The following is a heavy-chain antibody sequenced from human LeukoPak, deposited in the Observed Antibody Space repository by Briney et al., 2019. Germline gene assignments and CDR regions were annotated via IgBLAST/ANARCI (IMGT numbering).Heavy chain of an antibody. CDR3: ARDYPNIGMDA. CDR2: IKGEGSEK. CDR1: GFTVSSNY. D-gene: IGHD3-16*02. J-gene: IGHJ6*02. V-gene: IGHV3-7*03. Sequence: PGGSLRLSCAASGFTVSSNYMSWVRQAPGKGLEWVANIKGEGSEKYYVDSVKGRLTISRDNAKNSLYLQMNSLRAEDTAVYYCARDYPNIGMDAWGQGTTVTVSS.